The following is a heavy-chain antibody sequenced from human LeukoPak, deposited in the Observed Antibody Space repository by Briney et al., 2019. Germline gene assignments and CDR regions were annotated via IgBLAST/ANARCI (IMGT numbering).Heavy chain of an antibody. J-gene: IGHJ2*01. D-gene: IGHD3-10*01. V-gene: IGHV3-23*01. Sequence: GGSLRLSCEGSGFNFGGYSMSWVRQAPGRGLEWVSGVLNGGGSTHYADAVKGRFTISRDNPRSTLYLQMKSLRTEESAWYYCARGLGGDQGSFELWGRGTLATVSS. CDR1: GFNFGGYS. CDR3: ARGLGGDQGSFEL. CDR2: VLNGGGST.